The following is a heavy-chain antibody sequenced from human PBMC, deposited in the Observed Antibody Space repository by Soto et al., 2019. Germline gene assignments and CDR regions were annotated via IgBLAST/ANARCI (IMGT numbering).Heavy chain of an antibody. CDR2: INGDGTTT. CDR3: ARDRGYPDAFEI. J-gene: IGHJ3*02. D-gene: IGHD2-2*01. CDR1: GFPFGPFY. Sequence: PGGSLRLSCAASGFPFGPFYMHWVRQAPGKGLEWVSHINGDGTTTVYADSVKGRFTISRDNAKNTLYLQMTSLRAEDTAVYYCARDRGYPDAFEIWGQGTMVTGSS. V-gene: IGHV3-74*01.